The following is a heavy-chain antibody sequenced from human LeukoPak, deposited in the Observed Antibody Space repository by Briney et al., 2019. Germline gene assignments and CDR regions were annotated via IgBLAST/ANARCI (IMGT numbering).Heavy chain of an antibody. CDR2: ISASGSAT. CDR3: AKEAIFGVGHSDY. CDR1: GFIFSNYG. J-gene: IGHJ4*02. D-gene: IGHD3-3*01. V-gene: IGHV3-23*01. Sequence: PGGSLRLSCAASGFIFSNYGMNWVRQAPGKGLEWVAAISASGSATSYADSVRGRFTISRDNSKNTLYLQMNSLRAEDTAVYYCAKEAIFGVGHSDYWGQGTLVTVSS.